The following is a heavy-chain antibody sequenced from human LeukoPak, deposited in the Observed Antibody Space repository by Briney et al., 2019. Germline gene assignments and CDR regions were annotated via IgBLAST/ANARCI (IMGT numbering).Heavy chain of an antibody. Sequence: PGGSLRLSCAASGFTVSSNYMSWVRQAPGKGLEWVSVIYGGGSTYYADSVKGRFTISRDNSKNTLYLQMNSLRAEDTAVYYCASLGDYYDSSGYVDYWGQGTLVTVSS. CDR1: GFTVSSNY. D-gene: IGHD3-22*01. CDR2: IYGGGST. J-gene: IGHJ4*02. V-gene: IGHV3-66*01. CDR3: ASLGDYYDSSGYVDY.